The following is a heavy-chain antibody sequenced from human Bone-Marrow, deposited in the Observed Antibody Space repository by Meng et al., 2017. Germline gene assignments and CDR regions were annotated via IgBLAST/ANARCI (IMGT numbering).Heavy chain of an antibody. Sequence: GESLKISCAASGFSIRGHWMHWVRQVPGKGLVWVSRTNTDDSSAGYADSVRGRFTISRDNSKNTLYLQMNSLRAEDTAVYYCAREQRDYYDSSGFLPGRYYYGMDVWGQGTTVTVSS. V-gene: IGHV3-74*01. CDR2: TNTDDSSA. D-gene: IGHD3-22*01. CDR3: AREQRDYYDSSGFLPGRYYYGMDV. CDR1: GFSIRGHW. J-gene: IGHJ6*02.